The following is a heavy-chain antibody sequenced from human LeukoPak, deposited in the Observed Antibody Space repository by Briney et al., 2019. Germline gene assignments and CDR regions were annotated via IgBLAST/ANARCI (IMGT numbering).Heavy chain of an antibody. CDR1: GFTFSSYG. CDR3: AKDGNDYVWGSYRYPYYFDY. Sequence: GRSLRLSCAASGFTFSSYGMHWVRQAPGKGLEWVAVISYDGSNKYYADSVKGRFTISRDNSKNTLYLQMNSLRAEGTAVYYCAKDGNDYVWGSYRYPYYFDYWGQGTLVTVSS. J-gene: IGHJ4*02. D-gene: IGHD3-16*02. CDR2: ISYDGSNK. V-gene: IGHV3-30*18.